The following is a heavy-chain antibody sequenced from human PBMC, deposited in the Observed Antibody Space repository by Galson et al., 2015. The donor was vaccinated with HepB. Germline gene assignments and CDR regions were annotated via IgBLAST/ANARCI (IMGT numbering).Heavy chain of an antibody. CDR1: GFTFSSYW. J-gene: IGHJ6*03. D-gene: IGHD6-6*01. V-gene: IGHV3-7*03. Sequence: SLRLSCAASGFTFSSYWMSWVRQAPGKGLEWVANIKQDGSEKYYVDSVKGRFTISRDNAKNSLYLQMNSLRAEDTAVYYCARGVRIAARPSKNYYYYYMDVWGKGTTVTVSS. CDR3: ARGVRIAARPSKNYYYYYMDV. CDR2: IKQDGSEK.